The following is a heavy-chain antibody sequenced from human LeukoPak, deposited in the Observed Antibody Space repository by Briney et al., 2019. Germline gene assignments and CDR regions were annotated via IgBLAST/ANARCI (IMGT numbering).Heavy chain of an antibody. V-gene: IGHV3-23*01. CDR1: GITLSNYG. CDR2: ISGSGGST. D-gene: IGHD3-22*01. CDR3: AKRGVVIRVILVGFHKEAYYFDS. Sequence: GGSLRLSCAVSGITLSNYGMSWVRQAPGKGLEWVAGISGSGGSTNYADSVKGRFSISRDNPKNTLYLQMNSLRAEDTAVYSCAKRGVVIRVILVGFHKEAYYFDSWGQGALVTVSS. J-gene: IGHJ4*02.